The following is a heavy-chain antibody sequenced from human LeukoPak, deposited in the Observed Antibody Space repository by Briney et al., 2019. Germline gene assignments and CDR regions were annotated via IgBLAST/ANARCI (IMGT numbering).Heavy chain of an antibody. CDR3: ARWTDCSSTNCYSDWFDP. D-gene: IGHD2-2*02. CDR1: GAPISSYY. CDR2: IYYRGST. J-gene: IGHJ5*02. V-gene: IGHV4-59*08. Sequence: SETLSLTCTVSGAPISSYYWSWIRQPPGKGLEWMGYIYYRGSTKYNPSLKSRVTISIDTSKNQFSLKVSSVTAADTAVYYCARWTDCSSTNCYSDWFDPWGQGTLVTVSS.